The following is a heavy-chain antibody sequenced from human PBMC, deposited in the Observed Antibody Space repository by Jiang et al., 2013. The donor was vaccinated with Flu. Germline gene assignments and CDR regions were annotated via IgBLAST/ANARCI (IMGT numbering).Heavy chain of an antibody. D-gene: IGHD6-6*01. CDR3: AREYSSSFNYYGMERR. V-gene: IGHV1-2*04. J-gene: IGHJ6*02. Sequence: SGAEVKKPGASVKVSCKASGYTFTGYYMHWVRQAPGQGLEWMGWINPNSGGTNYAQKFQGWVTMTRDTSISTAYMELSRLRSDDTAVYYCAREYSSSFNYYGMERRGAKGPRSPS. CDR2: INPNSGGT. CDR1: GYTFTGYY.